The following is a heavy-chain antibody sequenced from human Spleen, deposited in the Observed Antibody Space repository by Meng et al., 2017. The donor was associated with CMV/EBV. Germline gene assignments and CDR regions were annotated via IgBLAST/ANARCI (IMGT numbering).Heavy chain of an antibody. CDR1: GFSLSTSGMR. CDR2: IDWDDDK. D-gene: IGHD6-6*01. J-gene: IGHJ4*02. CDR3: ARMYSSSSGYDY. Sequence: SDPTLVKPTQTLTLTCTFSGFSLSTSGMRVSWIRQPPGKALEWLARIDWDDDKFYSTSLKTRLTISKDTSKNQVVLTMTNMDPVDTATYYCARMYSSSSGYDYWGQGTLVTVSS. V-gene: IGHV2-70D*14.